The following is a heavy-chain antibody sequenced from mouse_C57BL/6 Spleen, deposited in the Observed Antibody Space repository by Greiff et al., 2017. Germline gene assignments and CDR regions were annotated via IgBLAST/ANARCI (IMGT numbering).Heavy chain of an antibody. D-gene: IGHD1-1*01. CDR1: GFNIKNTY. V-gene: IGHV14-3*01. Sequence: EVQGVESVAELVRPGASVKLSCTASGFNIKNTYMHWVKQRPEQGLEWIGRIDPANGNTKYAPKFQGKATITADTSSNTAYLQLSSLTSEDTAIYYCARRYGSSYVGYFDYWGQGTTLTVSS. J-gene: IGHJ2*01. CDR2: IDPANGNT. CDR3: ARRYGSSYVGYFDY.